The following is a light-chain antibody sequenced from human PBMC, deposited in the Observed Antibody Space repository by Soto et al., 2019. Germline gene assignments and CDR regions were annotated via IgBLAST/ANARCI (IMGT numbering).Light chain of an antibody. CDR2: AAS. Sequence: IQMTDSPSSLSASVGDRVTITCRAGQNIFSSLNWYQQKPGKAPKLLIYAASSLQSGVPPRFSGSGSGTDFTLAISSLQPEDSATYYCLQDINYPWTFGQGTKVAIK. J-gene: IGKJ1*01. V-gene: IGKV1-6*01. CDR1: QNIFSS. CDR3: LQDINYPWT.